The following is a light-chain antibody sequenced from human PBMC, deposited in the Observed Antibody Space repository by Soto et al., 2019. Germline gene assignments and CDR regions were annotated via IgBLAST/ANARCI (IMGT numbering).Light chain of an antibody. V-gene: IGKV1-5*01. CDR1: QNIRNW. CDR2: DAS. Sequence: DIQMTHSPSALSASLVDSLTITFRXSQNIRNWLAWYQQKPGKAPNPLIYDASSLKSGVPARFSGSGSGTDFTLTISSLQPEDFATYYCQHYNNWPPYTFGQGTKVDI. CDR3: QHYNNWPPYT. J-gene: IGKJ2*01.